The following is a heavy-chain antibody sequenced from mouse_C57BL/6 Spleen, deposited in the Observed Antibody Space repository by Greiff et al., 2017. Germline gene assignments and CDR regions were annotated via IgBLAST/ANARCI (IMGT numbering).Heavy chain of an antibody. D-gene: IGHD2-5*01. CDR1: GYTFTSYW. J-gene: IGHJ3*01. V-gene: IGHV1-55*01. CDR2: IYPGSGST. CDR3: ARGPYSNPIAY. Sequence: QVQLQQPGAELVKPGASVKMSCKASGYTFTSYWITWVKQRPGQGLEWIGDIYPGSGSTNYNEKFKSKATLTVDTPSSTAYMQLSSLTSEDSAVYYCARGPYSNPIAYWGQGTLVTVSA.